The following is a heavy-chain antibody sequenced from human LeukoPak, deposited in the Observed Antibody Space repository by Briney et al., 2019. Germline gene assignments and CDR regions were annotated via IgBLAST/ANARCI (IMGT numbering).Heavy chain of an antibody. Sequence: ASVKVSCKASGYTFTSYGISWVRQAPGQGLEWMGWIIAYNGNTNYAQKLQGRVTMTTDTSTSTAYMELRSLRSDDTAVYYCARTRITMVRGVIIPYYMDVWGKGNTVTISS. CDR2: IIAYNGNT. CDR1: GYTFTSYG. CDR3: ARTRITMVRGVIIPYYMDV. J-gene: IGHJ6*03. D-gene: IGHD3-10*01. V-gene: IGHV1-18*01.